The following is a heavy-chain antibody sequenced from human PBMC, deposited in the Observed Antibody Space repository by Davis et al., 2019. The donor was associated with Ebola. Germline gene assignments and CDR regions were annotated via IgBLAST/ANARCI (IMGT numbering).Heavy chain of an antibody. V-gene: IGHV3-7*01. J-gene: IGHJ4*02. Sequence: GTLKISCAASGFTFSDYWMSWVRQAPGKGLEWVANIKYDESENFYVDSVKGRFTISRDNARNSLYLQMNSLRAEDTALYYCARVAVAGFDFWGQGTLVTVSS. D-gene: IGHD6-19*01. CDR1: GFTFSDYW. CDR3: ARVAVAGFDF. CDR2: IKYDESEN.